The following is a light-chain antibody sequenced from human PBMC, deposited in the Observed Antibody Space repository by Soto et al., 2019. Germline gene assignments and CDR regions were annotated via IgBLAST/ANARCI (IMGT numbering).Light chain of an antibody. V-gene: IGKV1-33*01. CDR3: QQRYSWPVT. CDR2: DAS. Sequence: DIQMTQSPSSLSASVVDRVTIACQASQDISNYLHWYQQKPGKAPKLLIYDASNLETGVPSRFSGSGSGTDFTFTISSLQPEDIAVYYCQQRYSWPVTFGQGTRREIK. CDR1: QDISNY. J-gene: IGKJ5*01.